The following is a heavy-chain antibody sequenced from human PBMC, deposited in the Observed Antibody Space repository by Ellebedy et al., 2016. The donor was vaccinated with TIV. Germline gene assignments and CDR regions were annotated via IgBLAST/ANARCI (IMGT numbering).Heavy chain of an antibody. CDR3: ANFASVTN. V-gene: IGHV3-7*01. J-gene: IGHJ4*02. CDR2: IKEDGSTT. CDR1: GFIFSGSW. Sequence: GESLKISXTASGFIFSGSWMHWVRQAPGKGLEWVANIKEDGSTTYYLDSVKGRFTISRDNAKNSLYLQMNSLRVEDTAVYYCANFASVTNWGQGTLVTVPS. D-gene: IGHD4-17*01.